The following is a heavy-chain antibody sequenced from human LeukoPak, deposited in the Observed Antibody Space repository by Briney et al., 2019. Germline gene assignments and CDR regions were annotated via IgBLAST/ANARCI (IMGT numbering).Heavy chain of an antibody. CDR2: IYYSGST. CDR1: GGSISSYY. V-gene: IGHV4-59*01. Sequence: PSKTLSLTCTVSGGSISSYYWSWIRQPPGKGLEWIGYIYYSGSTNYNPSLKSRVTISVDTSKNQFSLKLSSVTAADTAVYYCARDRTGTTPFDYWGQGTLVTVSS. CDR3: ARDRTGTTPFDY. D-gene: IGHD1-7*01. J-gene: IGHJ4*02.